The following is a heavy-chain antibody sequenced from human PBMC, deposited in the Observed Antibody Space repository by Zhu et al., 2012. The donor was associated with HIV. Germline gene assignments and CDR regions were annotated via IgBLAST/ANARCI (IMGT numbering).Heavy chain of an antibody. Sequence: QVQLQESGPGLVKPAETLSVTCTVSGGSITNYYWTWVRQSPGKGLEWIGYIYYTGSTNYNPSLKSRVTISLDTSNNRFSLRLSSVTAADTAVYYCAGNSGSGGTDFDNWGQGTLVTVSS. CDR3: AGNSGSGGTDFDN. D-gene: IGHD1-1*01. V-gene: IGHV4-59*01. J-gene: IGHJ4*02. CDR2: IYYTGST. CDR1: GGSITNYY.